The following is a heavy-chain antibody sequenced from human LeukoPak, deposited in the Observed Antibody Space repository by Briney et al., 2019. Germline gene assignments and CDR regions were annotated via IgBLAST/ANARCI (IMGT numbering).Heavy chain of an antibody. CDR2: ISSSGSTI. CDR3: ARDTEGVPYYYYYYMDV. D-gene: IGHD3-16*01. CDR1: GFTFSDYY. V-gene: IGHV3-11*04. Sequence: KTGGSLRLSCAASGFTFSDYYMSWIRQAPGKGLECVSYISSSGSTIYYADSVKGRFTISRDNAKNSLYLQMNSLRAEDTAVYYCARDTEGVPYYYYYYMDVWGKGTTVTVSS. J-gene: IGHJ6*03.